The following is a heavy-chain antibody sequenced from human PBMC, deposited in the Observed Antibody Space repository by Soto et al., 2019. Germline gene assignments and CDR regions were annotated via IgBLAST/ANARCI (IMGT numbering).Heavy chain of an antibody. CDR3: ASVGGKYSSSYYFDY. CDR1: GGSISSGGYS. J-gene: IGHJ4*02. D-gene: IGHD6-6*01. V-gene: IGHV4-30-2*01. CDR2: IYHSGST. Sequence: PSETLSLTCAASGGSISSGGYSWSWIRQPPGKGLEWIGYIYHSGSTYYNPSLKSRVTISVDRSKNQFSLKLSSVTAADTAVYYCASVGGKYSSSYYFDYWGQGTLVTVSS.